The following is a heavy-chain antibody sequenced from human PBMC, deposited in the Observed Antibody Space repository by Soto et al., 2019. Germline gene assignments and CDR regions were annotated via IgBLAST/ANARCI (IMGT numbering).Heavy chain of an antibody. D-gene: IGHD3-10*01. CDR1: GSTFNNYA. CDR2: ITGSGGDT. Sequence: EVQLLESGGGLVQPGGSLRLSCAASGSTFNNYAMGWGRQAPGKGLEWVSAITGSGGDTYYLYSVKGRFTLSRDNSKNTLFLQVNSLRAEDTAIYYYAKLGSSAWSPHYYFDYWGQGTLVTVSS. V-gene: IGHV3-23*01. J-gene: IGHJ4*02. CDR3: AKLGSSAWSPHYYFDY.